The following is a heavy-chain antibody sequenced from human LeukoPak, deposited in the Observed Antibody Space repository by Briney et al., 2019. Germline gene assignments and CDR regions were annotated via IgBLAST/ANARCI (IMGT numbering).Heavy chain of an antibody. Sequence: ASVKVSCKASGYTFAGYYMHWVRQAPGQGLEWMGWINPNSGGTNYAQKFQGRVTMTRDTSISTAYMELSRLRSDDTAVYYCAISTRGYSYGLGDWGQGTLVTVSS. CDR1: GYTFAGYY. CDR2: INPNSGGT. D-gene: IGHD5-18*01. V-gene: IGHV1-2*02. J-gene: IGHJ4*02. CDR3: AISTRGYSYGLGD.